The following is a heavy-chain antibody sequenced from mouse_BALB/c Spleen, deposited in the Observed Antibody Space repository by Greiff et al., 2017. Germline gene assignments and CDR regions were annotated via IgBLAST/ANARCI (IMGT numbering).Heavy chain of an antibody. J-gene: IGHJ4*01. CDR2: ISYSGST. CDR1: GDSITSGY. V-gene: IGHV3-8*02. D-gene: IGHD2-3*01. CDR3: ARWGLLHYAMDY. Sequence: EVMLVESGPSLVKPSQTLSLTCSVTGDSITSGYWNWIRKFPGNKLEYMGYISYSGSTYYNPSLKSRISITRDTSKNQYYLQLNSVTTEDTATYYCARWGLLHYAMDYWGQGTSVTVSS.